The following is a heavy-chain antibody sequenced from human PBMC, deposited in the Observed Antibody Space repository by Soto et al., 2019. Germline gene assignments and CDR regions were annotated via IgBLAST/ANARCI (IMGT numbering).Heavy chain of an antibody. CDR3: ARASGRLRYGSGSYYNRGRFDP. V-gene: IGHV4-34*01. J-gene: IGHJ5*02. D-gene: IGHD3-10*01. CDR2: INHSGST. CDR1: GGSFSGYY. Sequence: SETLSLTCAVYGGSFSGYYWSWIRQPPGKGLEWIGEINHSGSTNYNPSLKSRVTISVDTSKNQFSLKLSSVTAADTAVYYCARASGRLRYGSGSYYNRGRFDPWGQGTLVTSPQ.